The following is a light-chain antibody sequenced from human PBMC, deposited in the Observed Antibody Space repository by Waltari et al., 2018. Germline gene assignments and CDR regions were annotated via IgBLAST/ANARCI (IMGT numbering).Light chain of an antibody. V-gene: IGLV2-11*01. Sequence: QSALTQPRSVSGSPGQSVTISCTGTSSDVGGYNYVSWYHQHPGKAPKLMIYDVSKRPSGVPDRFSGSKSGNTASLTISGLQAEDEADYYCCSYAGSYTSFGGGTKLTVL. J-gene: IGLJ3*02. CDR3: CSYAGSYTS. CDR2: DVS. CDR1: SSDVGGYNY.